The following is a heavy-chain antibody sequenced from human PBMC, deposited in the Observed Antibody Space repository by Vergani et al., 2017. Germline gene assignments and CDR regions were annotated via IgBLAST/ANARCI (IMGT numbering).Heavy chain of an antibody. V-gene: IGHV3-23*01. CDR2: ISSGGGDI. Sequence: EVQLLESGGGLVQPGGSRRLSCAGDGFTFDTYTMAYVRQAPGKGLEWVATISSGGGDIFYADSVKGRFTISRDNSKNTLFLQMNSLKDEDTAVYYCTTAWGLYYLHGEYFQYWGRGTLVSVSS. CDR3: TTAWGLYYLHGEYFQY. D-gene: IGHD3-10*01. J-gene: IGHJ1*01. CDR1: GFTFDTYT.